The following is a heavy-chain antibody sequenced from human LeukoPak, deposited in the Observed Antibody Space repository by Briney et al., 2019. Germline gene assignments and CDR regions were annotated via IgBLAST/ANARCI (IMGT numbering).Heavy chain of an antibody. D-gene: IGHD1-26*01. CDR2: IKQDGAEK. CDR1: GFRPGDYW. V-gene: IGHV3-7*01. CDR3: ARVGAWDLQRVFEY. Sequence: GGSLRLSCAASGFRPGDYWMTWARHIPGKGLEWVANIKQDGAEKHYAESVEGRFIISRDNAKNSLYLEMDSLKVEDTAVYYCARVGAWDLQRVFEYWGQGTLVTVSS. J-gene: IGHJ4*02.